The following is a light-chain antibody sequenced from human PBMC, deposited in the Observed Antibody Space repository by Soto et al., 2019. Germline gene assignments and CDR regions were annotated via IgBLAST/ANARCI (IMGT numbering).Light chain of an antibody. Sequence: EIVLTQSPATLSLSPGERATLSCRASQSISMELAWFQQRPGQAPRLLISTASNRATGIPARFSGSGSGTDFTLTISSLEPEDFAVYYCQQRSRWPRTFGQGTKV. J-gene: IGKJ1*01. CDR1: QSISME. CDR2: TAS. CDR3: QQRSRWPRT. V-gene: IGKV3-11*01.